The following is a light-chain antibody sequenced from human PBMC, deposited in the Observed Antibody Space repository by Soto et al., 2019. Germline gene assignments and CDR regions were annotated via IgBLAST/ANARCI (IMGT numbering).Light chain of an antibody. CDR2: GAS. J-gene: IGKJ1*01. V-gene: IGKV3-20*01. Sequence: EIVMTQASGTLSVSPGERATLSRRASQSVSSNLAWYQQKPGQAPRLLIYGASSRATGIPDRFSGSGSGTEFTLTISRLEPEDFAVYYCQQYGSSSWTFGQGTKVDIK. CDR3: QQYGSSSWT. CDR1: QSVSSN.